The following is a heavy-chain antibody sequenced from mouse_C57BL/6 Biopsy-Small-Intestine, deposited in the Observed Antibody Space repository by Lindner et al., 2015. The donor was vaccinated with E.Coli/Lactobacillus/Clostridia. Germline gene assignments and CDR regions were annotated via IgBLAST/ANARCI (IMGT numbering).Heavy chain of an antibody. CDR3: ARGDYEGFYAMDY. CDR1: GYTFTSYD. D-gene: IGHD2-4*01. Sequence: VQLQESGPELAKPGASVKLSCKASGYTFTSYDINWVKQRPGQGLEWIGWIYPRDGSTKYNEKFKGKATLTVDTSSSTAYMELHSLTSEDSAVYFCARGDYEGFYAMDYWGQGTSVTVSS. CDR2: IYPRDGST. V-gene: IGHV1-85*01. J-gene: IGHJ4*01.